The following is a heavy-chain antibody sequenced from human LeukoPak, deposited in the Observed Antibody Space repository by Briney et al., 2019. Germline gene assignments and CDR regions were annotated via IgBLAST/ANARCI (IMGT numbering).Heavy chain of an antibody. J-gene: IGHJ4*02. CDR1: RFYFSTYD. CDR2: IDSSATTT. D-gene: IGHD5-12*01. V-gene: IGHV3-48*03. Sequence: QSGGSLRLSCTASRFYFSTYDMHWVRQVPGKGLEWISYIDSSATTTYYAGSVQGRFTISRDNAKNSLYLQMRSLRVEDTAFYYCASAHGGSGYDRPFDYWGQGTLVTVSS. CDR3: ASAHGGSGYDRPFDY.